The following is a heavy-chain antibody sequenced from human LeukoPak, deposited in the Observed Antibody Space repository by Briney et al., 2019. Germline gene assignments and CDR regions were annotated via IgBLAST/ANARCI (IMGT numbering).Heavy chain of an antibody. CDR3: ARDGSGLGYCSGGNCWFDP. CDR2: INPNSGGT. V-gene: IGHV1-2*02. CDR1: GYTFTGHY. J-gene: IGHJ5*02. D-gene: IGHD2-15*01. Sequence: ASVKVSCKASGYTFTGHYMHWVRQARGQGLEWMGRINPNSGGTYYAEKFQGRVTMTSDTSINTAYMDLSSLTSDDAAVYYCARDGSGLGYCSGGNCWFDPWGQGTLVTVCS.